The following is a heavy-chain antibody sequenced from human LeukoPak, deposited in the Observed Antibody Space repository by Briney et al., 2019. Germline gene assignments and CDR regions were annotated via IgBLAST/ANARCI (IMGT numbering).Heavy chain of an antibody. V-gene: IGHV3-21*01. Sequence: GGSLRLSCAASGFTFSSYAMHWVRQAPGKGLEWVSSISRSSSYIYYADSVKGRFTISRDNAKNSLSLQMNSLRAEDTAVYYCARGLVATQRGYYYYMDVWGQGTTVTVSS. CDR3: ARGLVATQRGYYYYMDV. CDR2: ISRSSSYI. J-gene: IGHJ6*02. D-gene: IGHD5-12*01. CDR1: GFTFSSYA.